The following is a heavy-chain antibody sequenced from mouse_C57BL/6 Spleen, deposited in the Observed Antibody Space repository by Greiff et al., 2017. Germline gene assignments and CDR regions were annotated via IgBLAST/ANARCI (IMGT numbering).Heavy chain of an antibody. CDR3: ARDNGNYWYFDV. CDR2: IDPSDSYT. D-gene: IGHD2-1*01. Sequence: QVQLQQPGAELVRPGTSVKLSCKASGYTFTSYWMHWVKQRPGQGLEWIGVIDPSDSYTNYNQKFKGKATLTVDTSSSTAYMQLSSLTSEDSAVYYCARDNGNYWYFDVWGTGTTVTVSS. J-gene: IGHJ1*03. CDR1: GYTFTSYW. V-gene: IGHV1-59*01.